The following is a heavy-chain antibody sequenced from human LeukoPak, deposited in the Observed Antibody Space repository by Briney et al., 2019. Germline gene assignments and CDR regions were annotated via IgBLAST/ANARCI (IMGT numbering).Heavy chain of an antibody. Sequence: ASVKVSCKVSGYTLTELSMHWVRQAPGKGLEWMGGFDPEDGETIYAQKFQGRVTMTEDTSTDTAYMELSSLRSEDTAVYYCARGYYYGSGSYYDAFDIWGQGTMVTVSS. CDR2: FDPEDGET. CDR3: ARGYYYGSGSYYDAFDI. J-gene: IGHJ3*02. V-gene: IGHV1-24*01. CDR1: GYTLTELS. D-gene: IGHD3-10*01.